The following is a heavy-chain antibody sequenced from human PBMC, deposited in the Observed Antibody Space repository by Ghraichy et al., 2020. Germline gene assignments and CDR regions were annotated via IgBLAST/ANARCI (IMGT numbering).Heavy chain of an antibody. D-gene: IGHD3-10*01. V-gene: IGHV4-34*01. CDR2: INHSGST. Sequence: TLSLTCAVYGGSFSGYYWSWIRQPPGKGLEWIGEINHSGSTNYNPSLKSRVTISVDTSKNQFSLKLSSVTAADTAVYYCARARGHGSGSYHYYYYGMDVWGQGTTVTVSS. CDR1: GGSFSGYY. CDR3: ARARGHGSGSYHYYYYGMDV. J-gene: IGHJ6*02.